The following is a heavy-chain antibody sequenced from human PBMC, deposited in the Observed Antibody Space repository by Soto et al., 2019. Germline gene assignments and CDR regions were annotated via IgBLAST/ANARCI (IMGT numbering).Heavy chain of an antibody. Sequence: PSETLSLTCAVSGGSISSSNWWSWVRQPPGKGLEWIGEIHHSGSTYYNPSLKSRVSITVDTSKNQFSLNLASVSAEDTAVHYCARTSLTIFGPSNEHYGMGVWGLGTTVTVSS. CDR2: IHHSGST. CDR3: ARTSLTIFGPSNEHYGMGV. J-gene: IGHJ6*02. D-gene: IGHD3-3*01. CDR1: GGSISSSNW. V-gene: IGHV4-4*02.